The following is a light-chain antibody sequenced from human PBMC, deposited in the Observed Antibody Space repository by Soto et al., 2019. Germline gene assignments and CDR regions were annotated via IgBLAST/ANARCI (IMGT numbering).Light chain of an antibody. V-gene: IGKV1-13*02. Sequence: AIQLTQSPSSLSASLGDRVTITCRASQGIGSDLAWFQQMPGKAPNLLIYAASTLADGVPSRFSGSGYGTDITLTSNSLQPEDFATYFCHQFDTYPLTFGGGTKVVI. CDR2: AAS. J-gene: IGKJ4*01. CDR1: QGIGSD. CDR3: HQFDTYPLT.